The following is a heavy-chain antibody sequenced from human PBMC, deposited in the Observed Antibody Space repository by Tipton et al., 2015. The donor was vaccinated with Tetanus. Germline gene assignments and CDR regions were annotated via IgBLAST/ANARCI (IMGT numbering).Heavy chain of an antibody. CDR1: GYTFTHYY. J-gene: IGHJ4*02. V-gene: IGHV1-46*04. CDR2: IYPSDGST. D-gene: IGHD3-22*01. Sequence: QSGAEVKKPGASVKVSCKTSGYTFTHYYLHWVRQAPGQGLEWMGMIYPSDGSTSYAQKLQGRVTMTRDTPTSTVYMELSSLRSEDRGVYYCARDPRYVISGYSFGYWGQGTLVSVSA. CDR3: ARDPRYVISGYSFGY.